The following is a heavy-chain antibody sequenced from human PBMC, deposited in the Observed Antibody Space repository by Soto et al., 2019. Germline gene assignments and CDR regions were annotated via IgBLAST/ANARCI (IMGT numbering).Heavy chain of an antibody. V-gene: IGHV3-11*01. CDR1: GFILSDYY. Sequence: PGGALTLSCAASGFILSDYYMSWIRQAPGKGLEWVSYISSVTGTIYYADSVKGRFTISRDNAKDSLYLQLNSLRAEDTAVYYCARVGQDYYYGMDVWGQGTTVTVSS. J-gene: IGHJ6*02. CDR3: ARVGQDYYYGMDV. CDR2: ISSVTGTI.